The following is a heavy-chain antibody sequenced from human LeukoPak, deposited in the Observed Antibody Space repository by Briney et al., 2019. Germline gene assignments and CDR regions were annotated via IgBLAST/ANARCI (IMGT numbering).Heavy chain of an antibody. Sequence: GGSLRLSCAASGFTFSTYWMSWVRQAPGKGLEWVANIKQDGGEKYYVDSVKGRFTISRDNAKNSLYLQMNSLRAEDTAVYYCARDHSDYVWGSYRAADYWGQGTLVTVSS. CDR1: GFTFSTYW. CDR2: IKQDGGEK. J-gene: IGHJ4*02. D-gene: IGHD3-16*02. CDR3: ARDHSDYVWGSYRAADY. V-gene: IGHV3-7*03.